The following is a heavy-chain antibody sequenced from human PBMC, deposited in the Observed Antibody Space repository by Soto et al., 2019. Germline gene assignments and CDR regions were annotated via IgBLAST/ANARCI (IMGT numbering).Heavy chain of an antibody. Sequence: GGSLRLSCAASGFTFSSYAMSWVRQAPGKGLEWVSAISGSGGSTYYADSVKGRFTISRDNSKNTLYLQMNSLRAEDTAVYYCAKDQFTEAVAGTRNAFDIWGQGTMVTVSS. CDR2: ISGSGGST. V-gene: IGHV3-23*01. CDR1: GFTFSSYA. J-gene: IGHJ3*02. D-gene: IGHD6-19*01. CDR3: AKDQFTEAVAGTRNAFDI.